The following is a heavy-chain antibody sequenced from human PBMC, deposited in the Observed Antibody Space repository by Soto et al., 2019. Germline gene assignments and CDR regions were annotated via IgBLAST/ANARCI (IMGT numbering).Heavy chain of an antibody. CDR1: GDSITSGDYY. J-gene: IGHJ4*02. CDR2: IYYSGNT. Sequence: SETLSLTCTVSGDSITSGDYYWSWLRQPPGKGLEWIGYIYYSGNTNYNPSLKSRVIMSVDTSKNQFSLKLTSVTAADTALYYGASLFGFLGGRVAAAASGGSYYFDNGGQGTRVTVS. CDR3: ASLFGFLGGRVAAAASGGSYYFDN. V-gene: IGHV4-30-4*01. D-gene: IGHD2-2*01.